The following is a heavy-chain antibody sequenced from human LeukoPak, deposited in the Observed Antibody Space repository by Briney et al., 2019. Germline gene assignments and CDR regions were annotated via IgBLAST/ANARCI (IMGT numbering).Heavy chain of an antibody. D-gene: IGHD6-13*01. V-gene: IGHV3-48*03. CDR1: GFTFSSYE. CDR2: ISSSGSTI. Sequence: GGSLRLSCAASGFTFSSYEMNWVRQAPGKGLEWVSYISSSGSTIYYADSVKGRFTISRDNAKNSLYLQMNSLRAEDTAVYYCAREWQQLRYNWFDPWGQGTLVTVSS. CDR3: AREWQQLRYNWFDP. J-gene: IGHJ5*02.